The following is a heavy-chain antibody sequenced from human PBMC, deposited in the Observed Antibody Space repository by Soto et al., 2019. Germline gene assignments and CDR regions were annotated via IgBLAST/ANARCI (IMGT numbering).Heavy chain of an antibody. CDR3: AKRRGAGGHFDY. Sequence: GGSLRLSCAASGFTFTSYAMGWVRQAPGKGLEWVSVVSSGGSTYYADSVTGRFTVSRDNSKNTLSLQMNSLRAEDTAVYYCAKRRGAGGHFDYWSQGALVTVSS. D-gene: IGHD2-15*01. V-gene: IGHV3-23*01. J-gene: IGHJ4*02. CDR2: VSSGGST. CDR1: GFTFTSYA.